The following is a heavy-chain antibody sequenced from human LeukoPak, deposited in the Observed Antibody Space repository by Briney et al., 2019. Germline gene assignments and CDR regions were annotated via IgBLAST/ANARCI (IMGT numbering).Heavy chain of an antibody. V-gene: IGHV3-43D*03. CDR3: AKDAHPGIAVAGYFDY. CDR1: GFTFDDYA. J-gene: IGHJ4*02. CDR2: ISWDGGST. D-gene: IGHD6-19*01. Sequence: GGSLRLSCAASGFTFDDYAMHWVRQAPGKGLEWVSLISWDGGSTYHADSVKGRFTISRDNSKNSLYLQMNSLRAEDTALYYCAKDAHPGIAVAGYFDYWGQGTLVTVSS.